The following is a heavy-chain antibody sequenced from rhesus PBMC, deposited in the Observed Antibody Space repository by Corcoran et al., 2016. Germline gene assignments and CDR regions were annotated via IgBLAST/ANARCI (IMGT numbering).Heavy chain of an antibody. V-gene: IGHV4-173*01. J-gene: IGHJ5-1*01. D-gene: IGHD2-21*01. Sequence: QLQLQESGPGLVKPSETLSLTCAVSGASIRSYWLSWLRHPPVRGQEWIGHISPSGGSTNYNPSLKSRFTISTDTSKTQLSLKLISVTAADTAVYYCARGGWRFDVWGPGVLVTVSS. CDR2: ISPSGGST. CDR1: GASIRSYW. CDR3: ARGGWRFDV.